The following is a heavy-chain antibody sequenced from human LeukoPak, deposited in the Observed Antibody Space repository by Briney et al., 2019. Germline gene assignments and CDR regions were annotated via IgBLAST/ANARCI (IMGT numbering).Heavy chain of an antibody. CDR3: AREVIGGYSYGSDY. J-gene: IGHJ4*02. D-gene: IGHD5-18*01. CDR2: INPNSGGT. CDR1: GYTFTGYY. V-gene: IGHV1-2*02. Sequence: ASVKVSCKASGYTFTGYYMHWVRQAPGQGLEWMGWINPNSGGTNYAQKFQGRVTMTRDTSISTAYMELSRLRSVDTAVYYCAREVIGGYSYGSDYWGQGTLVTVSS.